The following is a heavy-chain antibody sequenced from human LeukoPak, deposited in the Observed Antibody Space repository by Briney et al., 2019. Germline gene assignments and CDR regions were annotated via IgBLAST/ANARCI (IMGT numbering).Heavy chain of an antibody. CDR2: IRPDGRDK. CDR1: GLFFSTNW. J-gene: IGHJ3*02. CDR3: ARLARAYYDILTGYYRLDAFDI. Sequence: GGSLRLSCAASGLFFSTNWMSWVRQAPGKGLEWVATIRPDGRDKYYVDSVKGRFTMSRDNGKNSVYLQMNSLRAEDTAVYYRARLARAYYDILTGYYRLDAFDIWGQGTMVTVSS. V-gene: IGHV3-7*01. D-gene: IGHD3-9*01.